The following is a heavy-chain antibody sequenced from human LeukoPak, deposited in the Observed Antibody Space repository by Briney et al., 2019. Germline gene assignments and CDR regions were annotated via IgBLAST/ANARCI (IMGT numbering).Heavy chain of an antibody. CDR1: GGSFSGYY. V-gene: IGHV4-34*01. J-gene: IGHJ4*02. CDR2: INHSGST. D-gene: IGHD3-3*01. CDR3: ARRLRFLEWLGYFDY. Sequence: SETLSLTCAVYGGSFSGYYWSWIRQPPGKGLEWIGEINHSGSTNYNPSLKSRVTISVDTSKDQFSLKLSSVTAADTAVYYCARRLRFLEWLGYFDYWGQGTLVTVSS.